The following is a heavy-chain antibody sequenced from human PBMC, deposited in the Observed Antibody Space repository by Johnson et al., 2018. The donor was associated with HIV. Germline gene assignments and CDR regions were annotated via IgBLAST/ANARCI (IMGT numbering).Heavy chain of an antibody. Sequence: QMQLVESGGGVVQPGRSLRLSCAASGFTFSSYAMHWVRQAPGKGLEWVAVISYDGSNKYYADSVKGRFTISRDNSKNTLYLQMNSLRAEDTAVYYCARDYGDYAHDAFDIWGQGTMVTVSS. CDR3: ARDYGDYAHDAFDI. D-gene: IGHD4-17*01. J-gene: IGHJ3*02. V-gene: IGHV3-30-3*01. CDR1: GFTFSSYA. CDR2: ISYDGSNK.